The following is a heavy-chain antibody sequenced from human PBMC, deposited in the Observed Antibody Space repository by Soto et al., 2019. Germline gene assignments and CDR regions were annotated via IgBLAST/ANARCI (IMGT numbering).Heavy chain of an antibody. D-gene: IGHD1-26*01. V-gene: IGHV3-74*01. Sequence: EVQLVESGGGLVQPGGSLRLSCAASGFTFSGDWMHWVRQGAGKGLVWVSRINMDGSSTNYADSVKGRFTISRDNGKNRRYLQMYILGADDRAVYLCARGTRGLYHHDYWRQGGLVTVSS. J-gene: IGHJ4*02. CDR1: GFTFSGDW. CDR2: INMDGSST. CDR3: ARGTRGLYHHDY.